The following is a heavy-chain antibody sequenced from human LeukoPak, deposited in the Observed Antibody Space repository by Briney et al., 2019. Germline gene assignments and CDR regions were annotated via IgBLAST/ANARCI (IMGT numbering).Heavy chain of an antibody. V-gene: IGHV3-7*03. J-gene: IGHJ3*02. CDR3: ARDLSGYCTSGTCYAFDI. CDR2: IKKDGSEK. Sequence: GGSLRLSCVASGCTFSSSWMTWVRQAPGKGLEWVANIKKDGSEKRYVDSVKGRFTISRDKSKNTMYLQMNSLRAEDTALYYCARDLSGYCTSGTCYAFDIWGQGTMVTVSS. CDR1: GCTFSSSW. D-gene: IGHD2-15*01.